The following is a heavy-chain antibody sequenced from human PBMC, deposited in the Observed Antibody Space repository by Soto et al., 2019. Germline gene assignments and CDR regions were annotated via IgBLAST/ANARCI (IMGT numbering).Heavy chain of an antibody. Sequence: QVQLVQSGDEVRKPGSSVKVSCKASGYIFVNYGIAWVRQAPGQGLEWMGWISTYSGNTHYASKVQGRLTMNTDTSTSTAYMDLGSLTYDDTVVYYCAMVDNYVTPTPQDVWGQGTTVTVSS. D-gene: IGHD3-16*01. CDR2: ISTYSGNT. CDR1: GYIFVNYG. J-gene: IGHJ6*02. CDR3: AMVDNYVTPTPQDV. V-gene: IGHV1-18*01.